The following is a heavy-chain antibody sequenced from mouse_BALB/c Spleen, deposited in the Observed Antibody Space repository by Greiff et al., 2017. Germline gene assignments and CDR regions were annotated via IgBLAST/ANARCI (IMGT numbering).Heavy chain of an antibody. J-gene: IGHJ4*01. CDR2: ISNGGGST. V-gene: IGHV5-12-2*01. D-gene: IGHD2-3*01. CDR1: GFTFSSYT. CDR3: ARHDGYAMDY. Sequence: EVNVVESGGGLVQPGGSLKLSCAASGFTFSSYTMSWVRQTPEKRLEWVAYISNGGGSTYYPDTVKGRFTISRDNAKNTLYLQMSSLKSEDTAMYYCARHDGYAMDYWGQGTSVTVSS.